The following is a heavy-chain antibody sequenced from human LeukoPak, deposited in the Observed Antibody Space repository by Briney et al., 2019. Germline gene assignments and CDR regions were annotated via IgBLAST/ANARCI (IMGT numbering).Heavy chain of an antibody. J-gene: IGHJ4*02. V-gene: IGHV1-18*01. CDR2: IFTYNGDT. D-gene: IGHD3-3*01. Sequence: GASVKVSCKASGYTFISYGISWVRQAPGQGLEWVGWIFTYNGDTKYEKKFQGRVTMTTDSSTNTVYLELRSLRSDDTAVYYCARGYYDFWSGYWYYWGQGTLVTVSS. CDR1: GYTFISYG. CDR3: ARGYYDFWSGYWYY.